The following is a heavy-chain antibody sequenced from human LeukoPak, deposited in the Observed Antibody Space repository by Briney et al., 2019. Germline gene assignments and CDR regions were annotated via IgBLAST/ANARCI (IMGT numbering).Heavy chain of an antibody. V-gene: IGHV3-74*01. CDR1: GFTFSDYW. Sequence: GVSLRLSCAASGFTFSDYWMHWVRHAPGRGRVWVSRIKTDGRSTNYADYVKRRFTISRDNAKNTLYLQMNSLRAEDTAVYYCARGRIGGWTDYWGEGTLVTVSS. D-gene: IGHD6-19*01. CDR3: ARGRIGGWTDY. CDR2: IKTDGRST. J-gene: IGHJ4*02.